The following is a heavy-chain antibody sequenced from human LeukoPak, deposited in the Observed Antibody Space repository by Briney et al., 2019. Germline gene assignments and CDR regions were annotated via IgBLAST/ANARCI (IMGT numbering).Heavy chain of an antibody. CDR1: GITFSGSG. J-gene: IGHJ5*02. Sequence: GGSLRLSCAASGITFSGSGMSWVRQAPGKGLEWVSTISGSGSNTHYADSVKGRFTISRDNYKDTLYLHMNSLRAEDTAVYSCAKPSYNSGWFIVSWGQGTLVTVSS. D-gene: IGHD6-19*01. V-gene: IGHV3-23*01. CDR3: AKPSYNSGWFIVS. CDR2: ISGSGSNT.